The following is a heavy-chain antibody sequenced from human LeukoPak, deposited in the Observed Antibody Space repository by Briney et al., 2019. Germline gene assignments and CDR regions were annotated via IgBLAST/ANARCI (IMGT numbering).Heavy chain of an antibody. CDR3: ARADSAYDFRY. CDR2: INPNSGGT. CDR1: GYPFSGYF. Sequence: APVKVSFKASGYPFSGYFMNWVRRAPGQGVEWMGWINPNSGGTNYAQKFQGRVTMTRDTSISTAYVELSSLRSDDTAVYYCARADSAYDFRYWGQGTLVTVSS. V-gene: IGHV1-2*02. D-gene: IGHD5-12*01. J-gene: IGHJ4*02.